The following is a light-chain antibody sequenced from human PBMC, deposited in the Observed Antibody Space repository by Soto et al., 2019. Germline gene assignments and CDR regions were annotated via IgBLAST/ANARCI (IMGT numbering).Light chain of an antibody. CDR3: LLFFSGAPV. CDR2: DAT. Sequence: QAVVTQEPSLTVSPGGTVTLTCGSSTGAVTSGHYPHWFQQRPGQAPRTLIYDATNKPSWTPVRFSGSLLGDKAALTLSGALPEHEAEYYFLLFFSGAPVFGHGTKGTVL. CDR1: TGAVTSGHY. V-gene: IGLV7-46*01. J-gene: IGLJ1*01.